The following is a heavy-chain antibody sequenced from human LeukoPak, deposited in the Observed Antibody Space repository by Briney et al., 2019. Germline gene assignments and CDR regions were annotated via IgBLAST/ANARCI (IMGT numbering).Heavy chain of an antibody. CDR1: GFTFSSYG. CDR3: ARDNYCSSTSCYNFDY. CDR2: IWYDGTNK. J-gene: IGHJ4*02. Sequence: GGSLRLSCAASGFTFSSYGMHWVRQAPGKGLEWVAVIWYDGTNKDYADSVKGRFTISRDNSKNTLYLQMNSLRAEDTAVYYCARDNYCSSTSCYNFDYWGQGTLVTVSS. D-gene: IGHD2-2*02. V-gene: IGHV3-33*01.